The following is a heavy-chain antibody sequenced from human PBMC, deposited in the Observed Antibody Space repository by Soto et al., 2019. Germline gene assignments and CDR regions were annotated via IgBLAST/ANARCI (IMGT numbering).Heavy chain of an antibody. D-gene: IGHD1-26*01. V-gene: IGHV3-23*01. CDR1: GFTFSSYA. CDR2: ISGSGGST. Sequence: GESLKISCAASGFTFSSYAMSWVRQAPGKGLEWVSAISGSGGSTYYADSVKGRFTISRDNSKNTLYLQMNSLRAEDTAVYYCAKGTLAGGYIDYMDVWGKGTTVTVSS. CDR3: AKGTLAGGYIDYMDV. J-gene: IGHJ6*03.